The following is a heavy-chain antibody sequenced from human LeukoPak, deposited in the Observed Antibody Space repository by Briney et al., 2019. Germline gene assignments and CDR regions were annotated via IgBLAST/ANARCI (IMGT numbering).Heavy chain of an antibody. Sequence: PGGSLRLSCAASGFTFSNFWMTWIRQAPGTGLEWVANIKQDGIEKYYVDSAEGRFTVSRDNTKNTLFLQMDSLRAEDTAVYYCARGSSGYYCDHFQTWGQGSLVTVSS. D-gene: IGHD3-22*01. CDR2: IKQDGIEK. CDR1: GFTFSNFW. J-gene: IGHJ1*01. V-gene: IGHV3-7*01. CDR3: ARGSSGYYCDHFQT.